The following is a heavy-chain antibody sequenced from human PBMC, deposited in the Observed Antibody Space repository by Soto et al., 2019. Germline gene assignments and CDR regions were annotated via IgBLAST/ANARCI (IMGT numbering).Heavy chain of an antibody. D-gene: IGHD3-10*01. CDR1: GGSIGSYY. CDR2: IYYSGST. V-gene: IGHV4-59*01. J-gene: IGHJ4*02. CDR3: ARDRYYGGADF. Sequence: SETLSLTCSVTGGSIGSYYWSWIRQPPGKGLEWIGYIYYSGSTTYNPSLKSRVTISVDTSKNQFSLKLNSVTAADTAVYYCARDRYYGGADFWGQATLVTVSS.